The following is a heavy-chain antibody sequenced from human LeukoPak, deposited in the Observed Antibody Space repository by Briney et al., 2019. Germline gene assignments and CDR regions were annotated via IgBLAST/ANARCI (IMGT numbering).Heavy chain of an antibody. CDR2: INHSGST. CDR1: GRSFSGYY. CDR3: ARGRLFLP. Sequence: PSETLSLTCAVYGRSFSGYYWSWIRQPPGKGLEWIGEINHSGSTNYNPSLKSRVTISVDTSKNQFSLKLSSVTAADTAVYYCARGRLFLPWGQGTLVTVSS. V-gene: IGHV4-34*01. D-gene: IGHD2-15*01. J-gene: IGHJ5*02.